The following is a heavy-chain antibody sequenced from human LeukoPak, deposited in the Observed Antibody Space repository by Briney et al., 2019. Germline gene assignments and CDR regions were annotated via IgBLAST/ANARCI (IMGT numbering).Heavy chain of an antibody. D-gene: IGHD3-22*01. J-gene: IGHJ4*02. Sequence: GGSLRLSCAASGFTFSSHSMNWVRQAPGKGLEWVSSISSSSSYIYYEDPVKGRFTISRDNAKNSLYLQMNSLRAEDTAVYYCARGPTYYYDSSGYYKVYWGQGTLVTVSS. CDR3: ARGPTYYYDSSGYYKVY. CDR1: GFTFSSHS. CDR2: ISSSSSYI. V-gene: IGHV3-21*01.